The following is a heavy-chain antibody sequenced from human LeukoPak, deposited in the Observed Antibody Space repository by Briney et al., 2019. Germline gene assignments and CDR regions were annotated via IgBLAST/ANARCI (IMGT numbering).Heavy chain of an antibody. D-gene: IGHD3-22*01. CDR2: ISAYNGDT. J-gene: IGHJ4*02. V-gene: IGHV1-18*01. Sequence: ASVKVSCKASGYTFTDYAISWVRQAPGQGLEWMGWISAYNGDTMYAQNIQGRVTMTTDTSTNTAYMELGSLRSDDTAVYYCVRERVRYYDSSGYLAYWGQGTLVTVSS. CDR1: GYTFTDYA. CDR3: VRERVRYYDSSGYLAY.